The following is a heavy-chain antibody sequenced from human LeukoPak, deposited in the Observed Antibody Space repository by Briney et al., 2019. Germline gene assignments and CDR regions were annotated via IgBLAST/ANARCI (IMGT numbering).Heavy chain of an antibody. CDR1: GGAISSYY. V-gene: IGHV4-4*07. D-gene: IGHD3-10*01. CDR3: ARDRYYYGSGRLFDS. Sequence: SETLSLTCSVSGGAISSYYWSWIRRPAGKGLEWIGRIYTSGSTNYNPSLKSRVTMSVDTSKNQFSLKLTSVTAADTAVYYCARDRYYYGSGRLFDSWGQGTLVTVSS. CDR2: IYTSGST. J-gene: IGHJ4*02.